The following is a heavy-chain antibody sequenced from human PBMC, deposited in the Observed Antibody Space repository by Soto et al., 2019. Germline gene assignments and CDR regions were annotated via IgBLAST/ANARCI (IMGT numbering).Heavy chain of an antibody. D-gene: IGHD3-22*01. J-gene: IGHJ4*02. CDR1: GGSINSGGSY. V-gene: IGHV4-31*03. CDR2: IQYTGNT. CDR3: ARGRADYYDRSTYPELFDY. Sequence: SETLSLTCSVSGGSINSGGSYWSWIRQHPGKALESIGSIQYTGNTYYNPSLQSRVSMSVDTSKNQFSLRLISVTAADTAVYYCARGRADYYDRSTYPELFDYWGQGALVTVSS.